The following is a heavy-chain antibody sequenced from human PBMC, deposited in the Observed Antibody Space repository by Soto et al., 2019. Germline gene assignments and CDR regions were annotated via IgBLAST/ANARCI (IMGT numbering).Heavy chain of an antibody. CDR2: INPSASST. CDR3: AAAVTMIYNKAPYAFDM. CDR1: GYTFTNYY. J-gene: IGHJ3*02. Sequence: ASVKVSCKASGYTFTNYYIHWVRQAPGQGIEWMGIINPSASSTTYAQKFQGRLTMTRDTSTSTAYMELSSLRSEDTAVYFCAAAVTMIYNKAPYAFDMWGQGTLVTVSS. V-gene: IGHV1-46*01. D-gene: IGHD3-22*01.